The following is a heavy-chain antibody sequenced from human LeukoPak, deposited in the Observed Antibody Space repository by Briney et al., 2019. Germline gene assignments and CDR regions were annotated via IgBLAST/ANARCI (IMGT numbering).Heavy chain of an antibody. J-gene: IGHJ4*02. CDR2: VGGGGDTP. Sequence: PGGSLRLPCAASGFNFRDFAMNWVRQAPGKGLEWVSAVGGGGDTPYYAKSLKGRFTISRDNSKNTLYLQMNSLRAEDTAVYYCAKPLGGFDYWGQGTLVTVSS. CDR1: GFNFRDFA. CDR3: AKPLGGFDY. V-gene: IGHV3-23*01. D-gene: IGHD3-16*01.